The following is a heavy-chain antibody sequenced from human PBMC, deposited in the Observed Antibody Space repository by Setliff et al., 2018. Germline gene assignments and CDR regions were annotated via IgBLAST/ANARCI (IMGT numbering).Heavy chain of an antibody. CDR1: GGSISSGSYY. CDR2: IFWSGTT. Sequence: SETLSLTCTVSGGSISSGSYYWSWIRQPPGKGLEWIGTIFWSGTTYYNPSLNSRGTISVDTSRDQFSLRLSSVTAADTAVYYCAREWGSNGWAFDTWGQGTMVTVSS. J-gene: IGHJ3*02. D-gene: IGHD3-16*01. V-gene: IGHV4-39*02. CDR3: AREWGSNGWAFDT.